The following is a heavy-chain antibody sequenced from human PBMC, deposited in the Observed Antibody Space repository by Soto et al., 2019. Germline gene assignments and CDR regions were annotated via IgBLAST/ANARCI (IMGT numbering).Heavy chain of an antibody. Sequence: EVQLLESGGGLVQPGGSLRLSCAASGVIFSSYAMSWVRQAPGKGLEWVSVISGSGGSTYYADSVKGRFTISRDNSKNTLYLQMTSLRAEDTAVYYCSRRTSGWYFDYWGQGTLVTVSS. CDR3: SRRTSGWYFDY. CDR2: ISGSGGST. J-gene: IGHJ4*02. CDR1: GVIFSSYA. D-gene: IGHD6-19*01. V-gene: IGHV3-23*01.